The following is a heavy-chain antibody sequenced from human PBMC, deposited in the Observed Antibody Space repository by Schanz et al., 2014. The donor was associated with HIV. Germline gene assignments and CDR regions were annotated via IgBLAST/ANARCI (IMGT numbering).Heavy chain of an antibody. V-gene: IGHV1-2*02. D-gene: IGHD3-22*01. Sequence: QVQLVQSGAELKKPGASVKVSCRASGYTFTGYYIHWLRQAPGQGLEWMGWINPNSGGTKYAQKFQGRVTMTRDTSISTAYLDLSRLRSDDRAVYYCARDPVPHYYDSSGPPRYFDLWGRGTLVTVSS. CDR1: GYTFTGYY. J-gene: IGHJ2*01. CDR2: INPNSGGT. CDR3: ARDPVPHYYDSSGPPRYFDL.